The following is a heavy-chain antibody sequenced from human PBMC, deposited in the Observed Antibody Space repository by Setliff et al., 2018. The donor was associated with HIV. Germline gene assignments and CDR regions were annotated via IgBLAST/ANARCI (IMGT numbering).Heavy chain of an antibody. CDR2: IIPLFGTA. CDR1: GGTFSNYA. Sequence: SVKVSCKASGGTFSNYAFSWVRQAPGQGLEWMGGIIPLFGTANYAQNFQGRVTITADASTSTAYMELSSLRSEDTAVYYCVRDPGGIFDAFDVWGQGTMVTVSS. D-gene: IGHD3-3*01. V-gene: IGHV1-69*13. J-gene: IGHJ3*01. CDR3: VRDPGGIFDAFDV.